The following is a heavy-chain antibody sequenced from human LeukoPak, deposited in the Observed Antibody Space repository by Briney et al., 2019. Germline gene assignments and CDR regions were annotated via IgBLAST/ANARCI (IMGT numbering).Heavy chain of an antibody. J-gene: IGHJ3*02. V-gene: IGHV3-23*01. CDR2: ISGSGGST. CDR1: GFTFSSYA. Sequence: GGSLRLSCGASGFTFSSYAMSWVRQAPGKGLEWVSAISGSGGSTYYADSVKGRFTISRDNSKNTLYLQMNSLRAEDTAVYYCAKVTGARWAFDIWGQGTMVTVSS. D-gene: IGHD5-24*01. CDR3: AKVTGARWAFDI.